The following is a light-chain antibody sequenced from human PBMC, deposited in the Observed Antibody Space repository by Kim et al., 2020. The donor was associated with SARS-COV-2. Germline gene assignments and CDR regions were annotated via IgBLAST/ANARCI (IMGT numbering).Light chain of an antibody. CDR3: QQYGSFT. Sequence: SVSPGERATLSCRASQSVSSSYLAWYQQKPGQAPRLLIYGASSRATGIPDRFSGSGSGTDFTLTISRLEPEDFAVYYCQQYGSFTFGGGTKVDIK. J-gene: IGKJ4*01. CDR2: GAS. CDR1: QSVSSSY. V-gene: IGKV3-20*01.